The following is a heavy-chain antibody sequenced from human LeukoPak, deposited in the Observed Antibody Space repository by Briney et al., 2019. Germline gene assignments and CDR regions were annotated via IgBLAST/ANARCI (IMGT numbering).Heavy chain of an antibody. V-gene: IGHV1-3*01. CDR3: ARDPPRITIFGVVTFLYYGMDV. D-gene: IGHD3-3*01. CDR2: INAGNGNT. J-gene: IGHJ6*02. Sequence: ASVKVSCKASGCTFTSYAMHWVRQAPGQRLEWMGWINAGNGNTKYSQKFQGRVTITRDTSASTAYMELSSLRSEDTAVYYCARDPPRITIFGVVTFLYYGMDVWGQGTTVTVSS. CDR1: GCTFTSYA.